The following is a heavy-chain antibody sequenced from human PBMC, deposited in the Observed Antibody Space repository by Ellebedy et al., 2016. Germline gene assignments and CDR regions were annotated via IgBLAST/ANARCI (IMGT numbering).Heavy chain of an antibody. D-gene: IGHD1-1*01. J-gene: IGHJ6*02. CDR2: VNPSGAP. CDR3: AREIANALDA. CDR1: GYTFPGYY. Sequence: ASVKVSXXASGYTFPGYYIQWVRQAPGQGLEWMGWVNPSGAPSYAQKFQGRVTMTRDSSITTAYLEITRLKPDDTAVYYCAREIANALDAWGQGTAV. V-gene: IGHV1-2*02.